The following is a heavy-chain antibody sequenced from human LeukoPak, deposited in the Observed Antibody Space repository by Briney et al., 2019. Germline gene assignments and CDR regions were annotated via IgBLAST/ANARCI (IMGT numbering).Heavy chain of an antibody. CDR1: GGSFSGYY. J-gene: IGHJ4*02. CDR3: APHAKAYDSSGSDY. Sequence: PSETLSLTCAVYGGSFSGYYWSWLRQPPGKGLEWVGEINHGGSTKYNPSLKSRVTISVDTSKNQFSLKLSSVTAADTAVYYCAPHAKAYDSSGSDYWGQGALVTVSS. CDR2: INHGGST. V-gene: IGHV4-34*01. D-gene: IGHD3-22*01.